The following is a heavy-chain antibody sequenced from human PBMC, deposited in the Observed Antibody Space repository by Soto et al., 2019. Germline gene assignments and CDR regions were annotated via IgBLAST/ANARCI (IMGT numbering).Heavy chain of an antibody. D-gene: IGHD1-26*01. CDR2: IYYSGST. J-gene: IGHJ3*01. CDR1: GGSIISSSDY. V-gene: IGHV4-39*02. CDR3: ARDRESESYYLLTYDAFNV. Sequence: SETQSLTCTVSGGSIISSSDYWGWILQPPGKGLEWIGSIYYSGSTYYNPSLKSRVTISVDTSKNQFSLKLSSVTAADTAVYYCARDRESESYYLLTYDAFNVWGQGTKVTVSS.